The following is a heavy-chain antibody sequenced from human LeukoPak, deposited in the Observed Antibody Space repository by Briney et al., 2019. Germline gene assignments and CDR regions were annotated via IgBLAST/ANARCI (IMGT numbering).Heavy chain of an antibody. D-gene: IGHD2-15*01. CDR1: GGAFRGFY. Sequence: KPSGTLSPTCAVHGGAFRGFYWGWIPQPPGKGLEWIGEINHSGSTNYNPSLKSRVTISVDTSKNQFSLKLSSVTAADTAVYYCARVVVVAAGHDYWGQGTLVTVSS. J-gene: IGHJ4*02. V-gene: IGHV4-34*01. CDR2: INHSGST. CDR3: ARVVVVAAGHDY.